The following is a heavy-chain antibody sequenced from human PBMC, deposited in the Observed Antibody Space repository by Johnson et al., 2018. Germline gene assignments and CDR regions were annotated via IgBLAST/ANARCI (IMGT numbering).Heavy chain of an antibody. CDR3: AREAGLMATEGHDAFDI. CDR2: IWYDGSNK. J-gene: IGHJ3*02. V-gene: IGHV3-33*01. D-gene: IGHD5-24*01. Sequence: QVQLVESGGGVVQPGRSLRLSCAASGFTFSSYGMHWVRQAPGKGLEWVAVIWYDGSNKYYADSVKGRFTISRDNSKNTLYLQMKSLRAEDTAVYYCAREAGLMATEGHDAFDIWGQGTMVTVSS. CDR1: GFTFSSYG.